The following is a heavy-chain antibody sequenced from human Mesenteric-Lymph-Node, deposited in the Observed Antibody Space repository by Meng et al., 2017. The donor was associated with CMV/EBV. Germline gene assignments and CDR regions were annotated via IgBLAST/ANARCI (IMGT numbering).Heavy chain of an antibody. D-gene: IGHD2-21*01. Sequence: GESLKISCAASGFTFSSSGMHWLRQAPGKGPEWVAFITYDGSDKFYADSETGRFTISRDNSKNTLYLQLNSLRIEDTAVYYCARHMNPEYWGQGTLVTVSS. V-gene: IGHV3-33*05. CDR3: ARHMNPEY. CDR1: GFTFSSSG. CDR2: ITYDGSDK. J-gene: IGHJ4*02.